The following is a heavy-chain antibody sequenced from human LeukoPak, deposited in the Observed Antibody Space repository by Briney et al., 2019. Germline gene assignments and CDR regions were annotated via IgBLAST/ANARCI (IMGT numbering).Heavy chain of an antibody. CDR1: GGTFSSYA. CDR2: IIPIFGTA. D-gene: IGHD6-13*01. Sequence: ASVKVSCKASGGTFSSYAISWVRQAPGQGLEWMGGIIPIFGTANYAQKFQGRVTITADKSTSTAYMELSSLRSEDTAVYYCARPGIAAAGTTGAFDIWGQGTMVTVSS. V-gene: IGHV1-69*06. J-gene: IGHJ3*02. CDR3: ARPGIAAAGTTGAFDI.